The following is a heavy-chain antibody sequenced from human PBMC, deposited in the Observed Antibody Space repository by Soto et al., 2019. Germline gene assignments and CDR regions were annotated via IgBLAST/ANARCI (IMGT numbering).Heavy chain of an antibody. Sequence: SETLSLTCTVSGGSISSTDYYWTWIRQPPGKGLECIGYIYYSGITNYYPSLKSRVTISLDTSKNQFSLKLNSVTAADTAVYYCARVTLRYAMNVWGRGTTVTVSS. V-gene: IGHV4-61*08. D-gene: IGHD2-21*01. CDR3: ARVTLRYAMNV. CDR2: IYYSGIT. CDR1: GGSISSTDYY. J-gene: IGHJ6*02.